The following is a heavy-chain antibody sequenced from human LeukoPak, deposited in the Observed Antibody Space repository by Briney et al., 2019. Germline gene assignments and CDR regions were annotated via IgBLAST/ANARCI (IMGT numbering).Heavy chain of an antibody. V-gene: IGHV5-51*01. D-gene: IGHD5-12*01. J-gene: IGHJ4*02. CDR1: GYNFNDHW. Sequence: GESLKISCKGSGYNFNDHWIGWVRQMPGKGLEWMGIIYPGDSDTRYSPSFQGQVIISADKSITTAFLQWSSLKASDNGIYYCARHRYSANSVDYWGQGTVVTVSS. CDR3: ARHRYSANSVDY. CDR2: IYPGDSDT.